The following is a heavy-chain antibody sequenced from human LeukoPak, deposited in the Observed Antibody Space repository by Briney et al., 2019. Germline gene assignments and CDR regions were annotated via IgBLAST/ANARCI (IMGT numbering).Heavy chain of an antibody. V-gene: IGHV3-7*01. Sequence: GGSLKLSCAASGLTFSSSWMTWVRQTPGKGLEWVANIKEDGSEKYYVDSVKGRFTISRDNAKNTLYLQMNSLRAEDTALYYCATDVGANWGQGTLVTVSS. CDR1: GLTFSSSW. CDR2: IKEDGSEK. J-gene: IGHJ4*02. CDR3: ATDVGAN.